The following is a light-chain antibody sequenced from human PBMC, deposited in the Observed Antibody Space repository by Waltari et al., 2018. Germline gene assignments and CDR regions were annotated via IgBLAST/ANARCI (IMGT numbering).Light chain of an antibody. CDR3: QQRGSWPYT. CDR2: DAV. CDR1: QSVDNS. J-gene: IGKJ2*01. Sequence: IVLTQSPASLSLSPGERATLSCRASQSVDNSLAWYQQKPGQAPRLFIYDAVNRPADVPARFSGSGSGTDFTLIISSLELEDFAVYYCQQRGSWPYTFGQGTTVEIK. V-gene: IGKV3-11*01.